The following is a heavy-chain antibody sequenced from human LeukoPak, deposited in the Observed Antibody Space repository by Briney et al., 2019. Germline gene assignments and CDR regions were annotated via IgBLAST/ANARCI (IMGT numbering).Heavy chain of an antibody. D-gene: IGHD1-26*01. Sequence: SETLSLTCTLSGGSISTYYWSWVRQPPGKGLEWIGYIYYTGSTDYNPSLKSRVTMSVDTSKNQFSLKLSSVTAADTAVYYCARDQFSGSYWSDDAFDIWGQGTMVTVSS. CDR3: ARDQFSGSYWSDDAFDI. V-gene: IGHV4-59*01. CDR1: GGSISTYY. CDR2: IYYTGST. J-gene: IGHJ3*02.